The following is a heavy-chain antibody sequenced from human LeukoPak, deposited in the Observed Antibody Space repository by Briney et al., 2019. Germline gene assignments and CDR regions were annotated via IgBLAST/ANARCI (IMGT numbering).Heavy chain of an antibody. Sequence: GGSLRLSCAASGFTVSSNYMSWVRQAPGKGLEWVSVIYSGGTTYYADSVEGRFTISRDNSKNTLYLQMNSLRAEDTAVYYCARMDYEDYWGQGTLVTVSS. CDR2: IYSGGTT. D-gene: IGHD4-17*01. J-gene: IGHJ4*02. V-gene: IGHV3-66*02. CDR1: GFTVSSNY. CDR3: ARMDYEDY.